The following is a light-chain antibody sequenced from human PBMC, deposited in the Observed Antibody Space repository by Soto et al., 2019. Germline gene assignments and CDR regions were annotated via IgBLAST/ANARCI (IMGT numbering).Light chain of an antibody. CDR1: QSLLHSNGYNY. J-gene: IGKJ4*01. CDR3: MQALQTPLT. V-gene: IGKV2-28*01. Sequence: DIVMTQSPLSLPVTPGESASISCRSSQSLLHSNGYNYLDWYLQKPGQSPQLLIYLGSNRASGVPDRFSGSGSGTDFTLKISRLEAEDVGVYYCMQALQTPLTFGGGTKVEIK. CDR2: LGS.